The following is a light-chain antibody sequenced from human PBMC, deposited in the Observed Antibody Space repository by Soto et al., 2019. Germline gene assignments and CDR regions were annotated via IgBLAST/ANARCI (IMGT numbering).Light chain of an antibody. J-gene: IGKJ2*01. CDR3: QQGHSTPYT. CDR2: SAS. CDR1: QNIRTY. V-gene: IGKV1-39*01. Sequence: DIPMTQSPYSLSASVGDSVTITCRASQNIRTYLNWYQQKPGRAPKLLIHSASALLSGVPSRFSGSGSGTEFTLTMSGLQPEDFATYYCQQGHSTPYTFGQGTKVEIK.